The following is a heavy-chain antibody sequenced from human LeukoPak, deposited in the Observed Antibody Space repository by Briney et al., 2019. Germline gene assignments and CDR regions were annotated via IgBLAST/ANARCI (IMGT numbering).Heavy chain of an antibody. CDR3: ARDSGYDFWSGYYIDWYFDL. D-gene: IGHD3-3*01. V-gene: IGHV3-48*02. CDR2: ISSSSSTI. J-gene: IGHJ2*01. Sequence: GGSLRLSCAASGFTFSSYSMNWVRQPPGKGLEWVSYISSSSSTIYYADSVKGRFTISRDNAKNSLYLQMNSLRDEDTAVYYCARDSGYDFWSGYYIDWYFDLWGRGTLVTVSS. CDR1: GFTFSSYS.